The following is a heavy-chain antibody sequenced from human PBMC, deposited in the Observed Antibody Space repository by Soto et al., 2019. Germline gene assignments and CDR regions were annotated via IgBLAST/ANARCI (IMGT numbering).Heavy chain of an antibody. D-gene: IGHD3-10*01. CDR1: GFTFSSYA. CDR2: ISGSGGST. J-gene: IGHJ5*02. CDR3: ANTPMVRGVIRENWFDP. V-gene: IGHV3-23*01. Sequence: PGGSLRLSCAASGFTFSSYAMSWVRQAPGKGLEWVSAISGSGGSTYYADSVKGRFTISRDNSKSTLYLQMNSLRAEDTAVYYCANTPMVRGVIRENWFDPWGQGTLVTVSS.